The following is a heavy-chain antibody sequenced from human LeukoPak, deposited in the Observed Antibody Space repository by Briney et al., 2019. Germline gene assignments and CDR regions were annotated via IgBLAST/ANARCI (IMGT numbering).Heavy chain of an antibody. CDR3: ARDGAYVATIAHYFDY. CDR1: GFTFSSYG. J-gene: IGHJ4*02. V-gene: IGHV3-30*03. D-gene: IGHD5-12*01. CDR2: ISYDGSNK. Sequence: SGRSLRLSCAASGFTFSSYGMHWVRQAPGKGLEWVAVISYDGSNKYYADSVKGRFTISRDNSKNTLYLQMNSLRAEDTAVYYCARDGAYVATIAHYFDYWGQGTLVTVSS.